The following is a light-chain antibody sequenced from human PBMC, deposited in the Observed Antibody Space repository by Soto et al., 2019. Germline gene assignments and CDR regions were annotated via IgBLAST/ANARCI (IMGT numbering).Light chain of an antibody. CDR1: NIGSKR. Sequence: SYELTQPPSVSVAPEKTARLTCGGDNIGSKRVHWYRQKPGQAPVLVIYYDSDRPSGIPERFSGSNSGNTATLTINRVEAGDEANYYCQVWDITTDHYVFGTGTKLTVL. V-gene: IGLV3-21*04. J-gene: IGLJ1*01. CDR2: YDS. CDR3: QVWDITTDHYV.